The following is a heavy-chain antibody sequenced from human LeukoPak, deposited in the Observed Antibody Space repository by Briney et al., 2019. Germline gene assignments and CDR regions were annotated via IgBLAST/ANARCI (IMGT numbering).Heavy chain of an antibody. V-gene: IGHV3-49*04. J-gene: IGHJ4*02. Sequence: QPGRSLRLSCTASGFTFGDYAMSWVRQAPRKGLEWVGFIRSKAYGGTTEYAASVKGRFTISRDDSKSITYLQMNSLKTEDTAVYYCTRAHGGWFDYWGQGTLVTVSS. CDR2: IRSKAYGGTT. CDR1: GFTFGDYA. CDR3: TRAHGGWFDY. D-gene: IGHD6-19*01.